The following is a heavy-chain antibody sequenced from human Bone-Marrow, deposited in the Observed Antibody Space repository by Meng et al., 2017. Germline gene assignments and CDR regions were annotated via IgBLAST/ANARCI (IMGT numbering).Heavy chain of an antibody. CDR3: ARHRSVMVCLFDS. Sequence: GESLKISCEVSGFNFSSSEMNWVRQAPGKGLEWVSYISNSGSLKYYADSVKGRFTISRDNAKNAVYLQMNSLRAEDTAVYYCARHRSVMVCLFDSWGQGTRVTVSS. D-gene: IGHD5-18*01. V-gene: IGHV3-48*03. CDR2: ISNSGSLK. J-gene: IGHJ4*02. CDR1: GFNFSSSE.